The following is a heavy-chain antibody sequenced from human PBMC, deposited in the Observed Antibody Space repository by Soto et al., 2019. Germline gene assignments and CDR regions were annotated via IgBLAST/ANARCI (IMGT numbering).Heavy chain of an antibody. CDR3: ARSRRYYDSSGYYYAPYYFDY. Sequence: SVKVSCKASGGTFSSYAISWVRQAPGQGLEWMGGIIPIFGTANYAQKFQGRVTITADESTSTAYMELSSLRSEDTAVYYCARSRRYYDSSGYYYAPYYFDYWGQGTLVTVSS. CDR2: IIPIFGTA. CDR1: GGTFSSYA. V-gene: IGHV1-69*13. J-gene: IGHJ4*02. D-gene: IGHD3-22*01.